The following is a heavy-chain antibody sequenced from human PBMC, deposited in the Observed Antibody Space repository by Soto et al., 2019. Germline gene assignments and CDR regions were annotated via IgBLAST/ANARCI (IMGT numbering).Heavy chain of an antibody. Sequence: SETLSLTCTVSGGSISSSSYYWGWIRQPPGKGLEWIGSIYYSGSTYYNPSLKSRVTISINTSKNQMSLELTSVTAADTAVYYCARHSGTYASSWFDAWGQGTLVTVSS. D-gene: IGHD2-2*01. V-gene: IGHV4-39*01. CDR2: IYYSGST. CDR1: GGSISSSSYY. J-gene: IGHJ5*02. CDR3: ARHSGTYASSWFDA.